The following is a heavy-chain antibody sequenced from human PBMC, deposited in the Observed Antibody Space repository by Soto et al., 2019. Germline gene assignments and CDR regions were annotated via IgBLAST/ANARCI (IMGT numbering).Heavy chain of an antibody. D-gene: IGHD4-4*01. Sequence: QVQLVESGGGVVQPGRSLRLSCAASGFTFSSYGMHWVRQAPGKGLEWVAVIWYDGSNKYYADSVKGRFTISRDNSKNTLYLQMNSLRAEDTAVYYCARDQGPTVKDYYYGMDVWGQGTTVTVSS. V-gene: IGHV3-33*01. CDR1: GFTFSSYG. CDR2: IWYDGSNK. J-gene: IGHJ6*02. CDR3: ARDQGPTVKDYYYGMDV.